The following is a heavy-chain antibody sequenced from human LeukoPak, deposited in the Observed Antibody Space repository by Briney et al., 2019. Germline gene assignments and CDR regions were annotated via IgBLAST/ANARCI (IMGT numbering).Heavy chain of an antibody. CDR2: IWFDGSNK. CDR3: AKSNSPYYFDY. CDR1: GFTFSIYG. V-gene: IGHV3-33*06. J-gene: IGHJ4*02. Sequence: PGGSLRLSCGASGFTFSIYGMHWVRQAPGKGPEWVAVIWFDGSNKYYADSVKGRFTISRDNSKNTLYLQINSLRAEDTAVYYCAKSNSPYYFDYWGQGTLVTVSS. D-gene: IGHD5-24*01.